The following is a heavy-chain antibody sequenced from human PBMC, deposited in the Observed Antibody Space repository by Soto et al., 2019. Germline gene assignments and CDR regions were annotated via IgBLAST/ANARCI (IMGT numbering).Heavy chain of an antibody. CDR1: GFTFTSSA. Sequence: ASVKVSCKASGFTFTSSAVQWVRQARGQRLEWIGWIVVGSGNTNYAQKFQERVTITRDMSTSTAYMELSSLRSEDTAVYYCAADHSSGFMTQNYYYGMDVWGQGTTVTVSS. CDR2: IVVGSGNT. D-gene: IGHD6-19*01. CDR3: AADHSSGFMTQNYYYGMDV. J-gene: IGHJ6*02. V-gene: IGHV1-58*01.